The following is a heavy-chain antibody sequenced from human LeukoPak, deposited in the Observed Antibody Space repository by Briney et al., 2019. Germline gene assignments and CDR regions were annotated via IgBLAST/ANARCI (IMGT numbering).Heavy chain of an antibody. J-gene: IGHJ6*04. CDR3: ARESCTSSSCYARYYYGMDV. D-gene: IGHD2-2*01. CDR2: IFHSGNT. CDR1: GGAISSANW. Sequence: SGTLSLTCAVSGGAISSANWWSWARQPPGKGLEWIGEIFHSGNTNYNPSLKSRVPISVDKAKNQFSLKLTSVTAADTAVYYCARESCTSSSCYARYYYGMDVWGKGTTVTVCS. V-gene: IGHV4-4*02.